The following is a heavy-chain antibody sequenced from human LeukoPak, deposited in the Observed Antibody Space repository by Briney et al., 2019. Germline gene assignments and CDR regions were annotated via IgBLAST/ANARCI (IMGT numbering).Heavy chain of an antibody. J-gene: IGHJ6*02. CDR3: ARGLRILDV. CDR2: INHSGST. V-gene: IGHV4-34*01. CDR1: GGSFSGYY. Sequence: SETLSLTCAVYGGSFSGYYWSWIRQPPGKGLEWIGEINHSGSTNYNPSLKSRVTISVDTSKNQFSLKLSSVTAADTAVYYCARGLRILDVWGQGTTVTVSS. D-gene: IGHD2-15*01.